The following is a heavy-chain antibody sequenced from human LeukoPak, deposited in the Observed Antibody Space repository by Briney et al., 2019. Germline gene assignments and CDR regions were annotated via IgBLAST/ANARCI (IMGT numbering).Heavy chain of an antibody. CDR3: ARGGEDSSGWYADY. D-gene: IGHD6-19*01. J-gene: IGHJ4*02. CDR2: IRGSGEGT. Sequence: GGSLRLSCAASGFTFSSYAMSWVRQAPGKGLEWVSGIRGSGEGTHYADSVKGRFTISRHNSKNTLYLQMNSLRAEDTAVYYCARGGEDSSGWYADYLGQGTLVTVSS. CDR1: GFTFSSYA. V-gene: IGHV3-23*01.